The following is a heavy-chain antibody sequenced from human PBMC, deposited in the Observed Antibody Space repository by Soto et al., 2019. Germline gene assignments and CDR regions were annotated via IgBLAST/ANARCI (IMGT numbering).Heavy chain of an antibody. CDR1: GGSFSGYY. D-gene: IGHD3-10*01. CDR3: ARVWLTMVRGVIIVFDY. V-gene: IGHV4-34*01. Sequence: QVQLQQWGAGLLKPSETLSLTCAVYGGSFSGYYWSWIRQPPGKGLEWIGEINHSGSTNYNPSLKSRVTISVDTSKNQFSLKLSSVTAADTAVYYCARVWLTMVRGVIIVFDYWGQGTLVTVSS. J-gene: IGHJ4*02. CDR2: INHSGST.